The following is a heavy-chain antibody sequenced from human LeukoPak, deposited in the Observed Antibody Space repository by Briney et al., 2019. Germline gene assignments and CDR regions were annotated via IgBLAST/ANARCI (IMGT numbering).Heavy chain of an antibody. V-gene: IGHV1-69*13. Sequence: SVKVSCKVSGYTLTELSMHWVRQAPGKGLEWMGGIIPIFDTANYAQKFQGRVTITADESTSTAYMELSSLRSEDTAVYYCARGNYDYVWGSYHYDRGYYFDYWGQGTLVTVSS. D-gene: IGHD3-16*02. CDR1: GYTLTELS. CDR3: ARGNYDYVWGSYHYDRGYYFDY. J-gene: IGHJ4*02. CDR2: IIPIFDTA.